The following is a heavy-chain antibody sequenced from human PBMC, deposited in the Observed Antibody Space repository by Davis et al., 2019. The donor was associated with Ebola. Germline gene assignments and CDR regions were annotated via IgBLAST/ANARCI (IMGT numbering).Heavy chain of an antibody. CDR3: AHRRLLAPLDY. J-gene: IGHJ4*02. CDR1: GGSISSYYW. CDR2: IYWDDDK. V-gene: IGHV2-5*08. D-gene: IGHD2/OR15-2a*01. Sequence: TLSLTCTVSGGSISSYYWSWIRQPPGKALEWLAIIYWDDDKRYSPSLKSRLTITRDTSKNQVVLTMTNMDPVDTATYYCAHRRLLAPLDYWGQGTLVTVSS.